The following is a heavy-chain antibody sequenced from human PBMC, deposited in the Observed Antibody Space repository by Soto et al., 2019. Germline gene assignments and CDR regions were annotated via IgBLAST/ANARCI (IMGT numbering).Heavy chain of an antibody. CDR1: GFSRSTSGVG. V-gene: IGHV2-5*02. CDR2: IYWDDDK. J-gene: IGHJ4*02. CDR3: XXXXRXXXXXXXXXXXXXDX. Sequence: QITLKESGPTLVKPTQTLTLTCTCSGFSRSTSGVGMGWIRQPPGNALEWLALIYWDDDKRYSPSLKSRLTITKDTSKNQVVLTMTNMDPVXXXTXXXXXXXRXXXXXXXXXXXXXDXWGQGTLVTVSS.